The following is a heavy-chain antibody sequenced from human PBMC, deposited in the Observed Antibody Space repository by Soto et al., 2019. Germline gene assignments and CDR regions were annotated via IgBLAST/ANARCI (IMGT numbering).Heavy chain of an antibody. V-gene: IGHV1-3*01. J-gene: IGHJ4*02. CDR1: GYTFTIYA. Sequence: ASVKVSCKASGYTFTIYAMHWVRQAPGQRLEWMGWINAGNGNTKYSQKFQGRVTITRDTSTSTAYMELSSLRSEDTAVYYCAREWKGDGYNSWGQGTLVTVSS. CDR2: INAGNGNT. CDR3: AREWKGDGYNS. D-gene: IGHD5-12*01.